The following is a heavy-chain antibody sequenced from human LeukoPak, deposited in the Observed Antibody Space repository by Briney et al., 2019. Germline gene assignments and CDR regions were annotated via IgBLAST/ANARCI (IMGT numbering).Heavy chain of an antibody. Sequence: GGSLRLSCAASGFTFSSYEMNWVRQAPGKGLEWVSYISSSGSTICYADSVKGRLPISRVNAKNSLYLQMNSLRAEDTAVYYCASAPYGYVWGSYRFDYWGQGTLVTVSS. CDR3: ASAPYGYVWGSYRFDY. CDR1: GFTFSSYE. D-gene: IGHD3-16*02. V-gene: IGHV3-48*03. CDR2: ISSSGSTI. J-gene: IGHJ4*02.